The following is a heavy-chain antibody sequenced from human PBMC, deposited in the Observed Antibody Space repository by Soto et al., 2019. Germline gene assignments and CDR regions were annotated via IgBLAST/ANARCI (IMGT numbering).Heavy chain of an antibody. V-gene: IGHV4-38-2*01. CDR3: ARVGPWVPYHYASSPYTFENWFDP. CDR1: GYSISSCYY. J-gene: IGHJ5*02. Sequence: XESLSLTCAVSGYSISSCYYWCWLRQPPGKGLEWIGSLYHVGSTYYNPSLNSRVTLSIDMTNNHVSLILNSVTAADTAVYYCARVGPWVPYHYASSPYTFENWFDPWGQGTLVTVSS. CDR2: LYHVGST. D-gene: IGHD3-22*01.